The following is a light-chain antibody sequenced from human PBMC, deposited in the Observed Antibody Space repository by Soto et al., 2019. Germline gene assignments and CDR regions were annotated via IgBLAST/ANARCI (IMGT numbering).Light chain of an antibody. V-gene: IGKV3-20*01. CDR3: QQYGSSPLCT. CDR1: QSVSSSY. CDR2: GAS. J-gene: IGKJ2*02. Sequence: IVLTQSPGTLSLSPGERATLSCRASQSVSSSYLAWFQQKPGQAPRLLIYGASSRATGIPDRFSGSGSGTDFTLTISRLEPEDFAVYYCQQYGSSPLCTFGQGTQLEIK.